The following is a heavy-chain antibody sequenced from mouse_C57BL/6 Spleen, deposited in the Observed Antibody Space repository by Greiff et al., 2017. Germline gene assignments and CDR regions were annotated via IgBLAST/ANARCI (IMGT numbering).Heavy chain of an antibody. V-gene: IGHV1-80*01. Sequence: QVQLQQSGAELVKPGASVKISCKASGYAFSSYWMHWVKQRPGKGLAWIGQIYPGDGDTNYNGKFKGKATLTADKSSSTAYMQLSSLTSEDSAVYFCARRANWDGYWYFDVWGTGTTVTVSS. CDR1: GYAFSSYW. CDR3: ARRANWDGYWYFDV. J-gene: IGHJ1*03. D-gene: IGHD4-1*01. CDR2: IYPGDGDT.